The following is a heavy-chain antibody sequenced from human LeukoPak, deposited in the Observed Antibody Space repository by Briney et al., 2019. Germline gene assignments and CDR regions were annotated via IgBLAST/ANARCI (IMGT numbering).Heavy chain of an antibody. V-gene: IGHV4-39*07. CDR2: IYYTGPT. D-gene: IGHD7-27*01. Sequence: KASETLSLTCTVSGVSISTSRYYWGWIRQPPGKGLEWIGNIYYTGPTYYNASLESRVTISLDTSKNQFFLKLNSVTALDTAVYYCARSRPEKYAGAFDYWGQGTLVTVSS. CDR3: ARSRPEKYAGAFDY. J-gene: IGHJ4*02. CDR1: GVSISTSRYY.